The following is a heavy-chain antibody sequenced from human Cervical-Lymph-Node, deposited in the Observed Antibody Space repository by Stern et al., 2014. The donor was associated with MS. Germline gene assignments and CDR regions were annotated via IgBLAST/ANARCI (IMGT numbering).Heavy chain of an antibody. Sequence: QVQLVQSGAEVKKPGSSVKVSCTASGGTFSSYAINWARQAPGHGLEWLGLIIPLFGTANYAQTFQGRISITADESTRTTYMELSSLRSGDTAVYYCARALDTAMLHXXXWGQGTLVTVSS. J-gene: IGHJ4*02. V-gene: IGHV1-69*01. CDR1: GGTFSSYA. D-gene: IGHD5-18*01. CDR2: IIPLFGTA. CDR3: ARALDTAMLHXXX.